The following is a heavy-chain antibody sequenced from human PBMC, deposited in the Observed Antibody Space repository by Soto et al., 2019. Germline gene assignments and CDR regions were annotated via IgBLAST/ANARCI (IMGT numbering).Heavy chain of an antibody. CDR3: ARVWGSGGYLYYYYLDV. Sequence: SETLSLTCAVYGGSFSGYYWSWIRQPPGKGLEWIGEINHSGSTNYNPSLKSRVTISVDTSKNQFSLKLSSVTAADTAVYYCARVWGSGGYLYYYYLDVWGKGTTVTVSS. CDR1: GGSFSGYY. J-gene: IGHJ6*03. D-gene: IGHD3-10*01. CDR2: INHSGST. V-gene: IGHV4-34*01.